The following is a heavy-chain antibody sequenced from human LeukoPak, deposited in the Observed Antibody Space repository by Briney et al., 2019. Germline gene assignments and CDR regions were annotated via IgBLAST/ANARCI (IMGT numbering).Heavy chain of an antibody. J-gene: IGHJ6*03. CDR2: ISAYNGNT. D-gene: IGHD2-15*01. Sequence: GASVKVPCKASGYTFTSYGISWVRQAPGQGLEWMGWISAYNGNTNYAQKLQGRVTMTTDTSTSTAYMELRSLRSDDTAVYYCARDRYCSGGSCYHNMDVWGKGTTVTISS. CDR1: GYTFTSYG. CDR3: ARDRYCSGGSCYHNMDV. V-gene: IGHV1-18*01.